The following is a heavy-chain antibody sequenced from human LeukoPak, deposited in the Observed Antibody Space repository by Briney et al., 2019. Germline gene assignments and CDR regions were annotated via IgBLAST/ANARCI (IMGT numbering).Heavy chain of an antibody. CDR3: ARGMFHGYCTDY. CDR2: IKSDGITT. V-gene: IGHV3-74*01. Sequence: GGSLRLSCAASGFTFTNYWIHWVRQAPGKGLMWVSRIKSDGITTNYADSVKGRFTISRDNAKNTVYLQMNSLRAEDMAVYFCARGMFHGYCTDYWGQGTWVPVSS. J-gene: IGHJ4*02. D-gene: IGHD3-3*01. CDR1: GFTFTNYW.